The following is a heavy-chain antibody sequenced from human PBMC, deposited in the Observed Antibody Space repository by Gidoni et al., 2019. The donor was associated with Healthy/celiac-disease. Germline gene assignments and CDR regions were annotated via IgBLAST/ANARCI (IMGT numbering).Heavy chain of an antibody. D-gene: IGHD6-13*01. Sequence: EVQLVESGGGLVKPGGSLRLSCAASGFTFSSYSMNWVRQAPGKGLEWVSSISSSSSYIYYADSVKGRFTISRDNAKNSLYLQMNSLRAEDTAVYYCAVLSGRGAAAGSGFLGDYWGQGTLVTVSS. CDR3: AVLSGRGAAAGSGFLGDY. J-gene: IGHJ4*02. CDR1: GFTFSSYS. CDR2: ISSSSSYI. V-gene: IGHV3-21*01.